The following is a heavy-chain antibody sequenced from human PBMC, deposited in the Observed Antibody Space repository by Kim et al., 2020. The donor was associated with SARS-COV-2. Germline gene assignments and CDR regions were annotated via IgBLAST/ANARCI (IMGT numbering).Heavy chain of an antibody. J-gene: IGHJ6*02. CDR2: VNRDGHT. CDR3: ARDSLTQFRGVPLDV. Sequence: SETLSLTCDISGGTLGNYYWCWIRFSPHRGLEWLGEVNRDGHTNYGSSFSNRVTMSADKSTNRFSLNLETVTAADTGVYFCARDSLTQFRGVPLDVWGPGTNVSV. V-gene: IGHV4-34*08. CDR1: GGTLGNYY. D-gene: IGHD3-10*01.